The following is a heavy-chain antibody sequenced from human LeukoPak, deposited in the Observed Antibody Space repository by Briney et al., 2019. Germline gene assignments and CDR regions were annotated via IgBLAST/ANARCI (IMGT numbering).Heavy chain of an antibody. D-gene: IGHD3-10*01. Sequence: SETLSLTCTVPGGSISSSSYYWGWIRQPPGKGLEWIGSIYYSGSTYYNPSLKSRVTISVDTSKNQFSLKLSSVTAADTAVYYCARHDAYYYGSGSYPYYFDYWGQGTLVTVSS. CDR3: ARHDAYYYGSGSYPYYFDY. CDR2: IYYSGST. J-gene: IGHJ4*02. CDR1: GGSISSSSYY. V-gene: IGHV4-39*01.